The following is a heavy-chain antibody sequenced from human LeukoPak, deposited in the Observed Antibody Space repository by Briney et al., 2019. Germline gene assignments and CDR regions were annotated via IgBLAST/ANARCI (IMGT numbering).Heavy chain of an antibody. Sequence: QPGGSLRLSCAASGSTFSSYEMNWVRQAPGKGLEWVSYISSSGSTIYYADSVKGRFTISRGNAKNSLYLQMNSLRAKDTAVYYCARGYCSSTNCYGFFWYWGQGTLVTVSS. CDR2: ISSSGSTI. V-gene: IGHV3-48*03. CDR1: GSTFSSYE. D-gene: IGHD2-2*01. CDR3: ARGYCSSTNCYGFFWY. J-gene: IGHJ4*02.